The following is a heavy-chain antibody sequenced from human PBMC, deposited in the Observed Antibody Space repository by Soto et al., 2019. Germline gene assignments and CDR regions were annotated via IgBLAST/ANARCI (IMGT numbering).Heavy chain of an antibody. J-gene: IGHJ6*02. CDR3: ASHSSSSLDLGYCMDV. CDR1: GYSFTTYW. Sequence: GEYLKISCKGSGYSFTTYWIGWVRQMPGKGMEWMGSIYPGDSDTRYIPSFQGQVTISADKPIFTAYLQWNSLKASDTAMYYCASHSSSSLDLGYCMDVWGQGTTVTDS. CDR2: IYPGDSDT. V-gene: IGHV5-51*01. D-gene: IGHD6-6*01.